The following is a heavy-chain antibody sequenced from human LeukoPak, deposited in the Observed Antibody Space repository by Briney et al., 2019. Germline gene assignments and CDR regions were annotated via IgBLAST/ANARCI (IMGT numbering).Heavy chain of an antibody. D-gene: IGHD6-19*01. CDR2: INPRRDST. CDR1: GYTFTNYF. CDR3: AGGMGIAVAGTPRVLGWFDP. Sequence: ASVKVSCKASGYTFTNYFMHWVRQAPGQGLEWMGIINPRRDSTGYAQKFQGRITMTTDESTSTAYMELSSLRSEDTAVYYCAGGMGIAVAGTPRVLGWFDPWGQGTLVTVSS. V-gene: IGHV1-46*01. J-gene: IGHJ5*02.